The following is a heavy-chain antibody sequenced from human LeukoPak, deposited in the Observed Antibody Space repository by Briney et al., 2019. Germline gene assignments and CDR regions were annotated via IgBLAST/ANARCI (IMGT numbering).Heavy chain of an antibody. CDR2: IYHSGST. CDR1: GGSISNYY. J-gene: IGHJ6*03. V-gene: IGHV4-59*08. D-gene: IGHD5-18*01. Sequence: SETLSLTCTVSGGSISNYYWSWIRQPPGKGLEWIGYIYHSGSTSYNPSLESRVTISVDTSKNQFSLKLSSVTAAGTAVYYCARHGGYSYGQIAYYYYYYMDVWGKGTTVTVSS. CDR3: ARHGGYSYGQIAYYYYYYMDV.